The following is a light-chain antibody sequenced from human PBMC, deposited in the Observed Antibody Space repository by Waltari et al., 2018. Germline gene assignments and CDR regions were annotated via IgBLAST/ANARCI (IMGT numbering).Light chain of an antibody. CDR2: AAS. V-gene: IGKV1-39*01. CDR3: QQSFSSPWT. J-gene: IGKJ1*01. Sequence: DIQMTQSPSSLSASVGDTVTVTCRASQNNRTHLNWYQQKPATAPKLLIYAASTLHRGVPARFSGRGSGTDFTITVTNLQPDDFAIYFCQQSFSSPWTFGQGTRV. CDR1: QNNRTH.